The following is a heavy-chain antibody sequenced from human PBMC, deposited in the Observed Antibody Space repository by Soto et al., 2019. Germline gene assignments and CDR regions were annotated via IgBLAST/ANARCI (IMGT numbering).Heavy chain of an antibody. D-gene: IGHD1-7*01. CDR3: ARLRSLNYTIKFGKDFDY. V-gene: IGHV5-10-1*01. Sequence: GESLKISCTASGYNFNNNWIGWVRQTPGKGPEWMGRIEPSDSYIDYSPSFKGHVTISSDKSIKTVYLQWSSLKASDTAMYYCARLRSLNYTIKFGKDFDYWGQGALVTVSS. CDR1: GYNFNNNW. J-gene: IGHJ4*02. CDR2: IEPSDSYI.